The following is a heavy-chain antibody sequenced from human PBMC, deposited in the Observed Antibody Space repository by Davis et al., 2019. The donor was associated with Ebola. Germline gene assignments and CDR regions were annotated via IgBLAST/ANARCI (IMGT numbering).Heavy chain of an antibody. V-gene: IGHV3-23*01. Sequence: PGGSLRLSCAASGFTFRNHAMSWVRQAPGKGLEWVSVISGSGGSTFYADSVKGRFTISRDNSKNTLYLQMNSLRAEDTAVYYCAKQDGSLLRYFDWSYYYGMDVWGQGTTVTVSS. J-gene: IGHJ6*02. CDR1: GFTFRNHA. CDR2: ISGSGGST. D-gene: IGHD3-9*01. CDR3: AKQDGSLLRYFDWSYYYGMDV.